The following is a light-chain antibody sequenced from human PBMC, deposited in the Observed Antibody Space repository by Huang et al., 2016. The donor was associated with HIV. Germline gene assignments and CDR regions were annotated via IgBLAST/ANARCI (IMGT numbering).Light chain of an antibody. CDR3: QQYYTTPDT. CDR1: RSILYNSNNKNY. Sequence: DIVLTQSPDSLAVSLGERATINCSSSRSILYNSNNKNYLAWHQQKPGQSPKLLIYWASTREAGVPDRFSGSGSETDFTLTISSLQAEDVAVYFCQQYYTTPDTFGPGTTVHIK. J-gene: IGKJ3*01. V-gene: IGKV4-1*01. CDR2: WAS.